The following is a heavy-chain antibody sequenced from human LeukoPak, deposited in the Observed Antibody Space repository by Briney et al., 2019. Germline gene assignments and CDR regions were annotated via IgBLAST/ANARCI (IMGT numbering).Heavy chain of an antibody. J-gene: IGHJ3*02. V-gene: IGHV3-23*01. Sequence: GGSLRLSCAASGFTFNSYAMSWVRQAPGKGLEWVSAISGSGGSTYYADSVKGRFTISRDNSKNTLYLQMNSLRAEDTAVYYCAKGGWELSNAFDIWGQGTMVTVSS. CDR2: ISGSGGST. CDR1: GFTFNSYA. D-gene: IGHD1-26*01. CDR3: AKGGWELSNAFDI.